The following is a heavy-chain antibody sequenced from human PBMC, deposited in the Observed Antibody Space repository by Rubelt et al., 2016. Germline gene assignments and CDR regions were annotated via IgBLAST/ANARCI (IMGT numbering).Heavy chain of an antibody. CDR1: EYTFTNYW. Sequence: EVQLVQSGAEVKKPGESLKISCKGSEYTFTNYWIGWVRQMPGKGLEWMGIIFPGGSDTTYSPSFQGQVTISADKSISTAYLQWRSLKASDTAMYYCTRPYGRPFDIWGQGTMVTVSS. D-gene: IGHD4-17*01. CDR2: IFPGGSDT. V-gene: IGHV5-51*03. J-gene: IGHJ3*02. CDR3: TRPYGRPFDI.